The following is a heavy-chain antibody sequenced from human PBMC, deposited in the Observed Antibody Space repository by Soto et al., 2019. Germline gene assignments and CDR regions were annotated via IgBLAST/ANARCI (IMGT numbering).Heavy chain of an antibody. CDR2: ISGSGGST. Sequence: GGSLRLSCAASGFTFSSYAMSWVRQAPGKGLEWVSAISGSGGSTYYADSVKGRFTISRDNSKNTLYLQMNSLRAEDTAVYYCAKVPYYDILTGYYFDYWGQGTLVTVSS. CDR3: AKVPYYDILTGYYFDY. D-gene: IGHD3-9*01. CDR1: GFTFSSYA. V-gene: IGHV3-23*01. J-gene: IGHJ4*02.